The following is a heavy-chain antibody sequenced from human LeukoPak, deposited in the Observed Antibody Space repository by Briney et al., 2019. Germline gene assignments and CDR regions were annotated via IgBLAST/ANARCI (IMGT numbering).Heavy chain of an antibody. D-gene: IGHD4/OR15-4a*01. V-gene: IGHV4-59*08. CDR1: GGSISSYY. Sequence: SETLSLTCTVSGGSISSYYWSWIRQPPGKGLEWIGYIYYSGSTNYNPSLKSRVTISVDTSKNQFSLKLSSVTPADTAVYYCARHRRAYYLFDYWGQGTLVTPSS. CDR2: IYYSGST. CDR3: ARHRRAYYLFDY. J-gene: IGHJ4*02.